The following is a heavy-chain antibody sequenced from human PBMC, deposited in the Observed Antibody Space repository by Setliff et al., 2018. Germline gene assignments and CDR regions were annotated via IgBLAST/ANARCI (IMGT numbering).Heavy chain of an antibody. Sequence: SETLSLTCTVSGASLSSGSYYWSWVRQSAGKGPEWIGHIYTNGATSYSPSLKSRVSISADTSKNVLSLRLTSVTAADTAVYNCAKEYVVISFVRNSHQHYGMDVWGQGTAVTV. CDR1: GASLSSGSYY. J-gene: IGHJ6*02. CDR3: AKEYVVISFVRNSHQHYGMDV. V-gene: IGHV4-61*09. CDR2: IYTNGAT. D-gene: IGHD2-21*01.